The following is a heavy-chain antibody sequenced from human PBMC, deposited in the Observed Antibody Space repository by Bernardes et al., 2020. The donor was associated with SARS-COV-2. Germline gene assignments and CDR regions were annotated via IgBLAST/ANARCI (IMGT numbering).Heavy chain of an antibody. Sequence: SLRLSCAASGFTFSSYWMHWVRQAPGKGLVWVSRINSDGSSTSYADSVKGRFTISRDNAKNTLYLQMNSLRAEDTAVYYCARDTSSGWYYYYGMDVWGQGTTVTVSS. V-gene: IGHV3-74*01. CDR1: GFTFSSYW. CDR2: INSDGSST. D-gene: IGHD6-19*01. J-gene: IGHJ6*02. CDR3: ARDTSSGWYYYYGMDV.